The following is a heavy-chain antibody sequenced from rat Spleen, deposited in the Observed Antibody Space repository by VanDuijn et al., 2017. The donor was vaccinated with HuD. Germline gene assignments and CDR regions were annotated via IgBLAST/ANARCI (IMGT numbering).Heavy chain of an antibody. Sequence: EVQLVESGGGLVQPGRSLKLSCAASGFTFSNYGMAWVRQTPTRGLEWVASISTGCGNTYYRDSVKGRFTISRDNAKRTLYLQLDSLRSEDTATYYCATLTPLFAYWGQGTLVTVSS. J-gene: IGHJ3*01. CDR1: GFTFSNYG. D-gene: IGHD3-4*01. CDR2: ISTGCGNT. CDR3: ATLTPLFAY. V-gene: IGHV5S13*01.